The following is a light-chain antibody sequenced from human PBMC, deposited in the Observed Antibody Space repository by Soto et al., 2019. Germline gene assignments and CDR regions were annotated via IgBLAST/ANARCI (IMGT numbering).Light chain of an antibody. J-gene: IGLJ2*01. V-gene: IGLV2-14*01. CDR3: SSYTSSSTVL. CDR1: SSDVGVYNY. CDR2: DVS. Sequence: QSALTQSASVSGSPGQSITISCTGTSSDVGVYNYVSWYQQRPGKAPKLMIYDVSNRPSGVSNRFSGSKSGNTASLTISGLQAEDEADYYCSSYTSSSTVLFGGGTKLTVL.